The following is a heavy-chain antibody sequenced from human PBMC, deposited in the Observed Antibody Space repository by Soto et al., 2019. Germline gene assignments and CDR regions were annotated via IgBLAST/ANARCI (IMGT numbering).Heavy chain of an antibody. J-gene: IGHJ4*02. CDR1: GGSISSYY. Sequence: SETLSLTCTVSGGSISSYYWSWIRQPPGKGLEWIGYIYYSGSTNYNPSLKSRVTISVDTSKNQFSLKLSSVTAADTAVYYCARQKEKGYDPYYFDYWGQGTLVTVS. CDR3: ARQKEKGYDPYYFDY. D-gene: IGHD5-12*01. V-gene: IGHV4-59*08. CDR2: IYYSGST.